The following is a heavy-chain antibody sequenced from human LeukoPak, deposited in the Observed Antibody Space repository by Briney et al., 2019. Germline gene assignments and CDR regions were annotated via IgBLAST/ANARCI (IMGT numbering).Heavy chain of an antibody. CDR2: ISWNSGSI. Sequence: GGSLRLSCAASGFTFDDYAMHWVRQAPGKGLEWVSGISWNSGSIGYADSVKGRFTISRDNAKNSLYLQMNSLRAEDTALYYCATDPSSGYDYRGQGTLVTVSS. CDR1: GFTFDDYA. CDR3: ATDPSSGYDY. D-gene: IGHD3-22*01. V-gene: IGHV3-9*01. J-gene: IGHJ4*02.